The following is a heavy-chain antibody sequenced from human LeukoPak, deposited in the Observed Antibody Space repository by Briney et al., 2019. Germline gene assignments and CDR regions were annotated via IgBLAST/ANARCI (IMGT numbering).Heavy chain of an antibody. V-gene: IGHV4-59*12. Sequence: PSETLSLTCTVSGGSISSYYWSWIRQPPGKGLEWIGYIYYSGSTYYNPSLKSRVTISVDTSKNEFSLKLTSVTAADTAVYPCAKSDHSKTYYFDYWGQGTLVTVSS. D-gene: IGHD1-14*01. J-gene: IGHJ4*02. CDR1: GGSISSYY. CDR3: AKSDHSKTYYFDY. CDR2: IYYSGST.